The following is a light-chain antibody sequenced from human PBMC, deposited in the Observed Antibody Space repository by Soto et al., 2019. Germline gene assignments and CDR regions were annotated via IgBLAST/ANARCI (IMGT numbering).Light chain of an antibody. J-gene: IGKJ4*01. V-gene: IGKV3-20*01. CDR1: QSVDSNY. CDR3: QQYGSSPLT. Sequence: EIVLTQSPATLSLSPGERATLSCRASQSVDSNYLAWYQQRPGQAPRFLIYGASSRATGIPDRFSGSGSGTDFTLTISRLEPEDFAVYYCQQYGSSPLTFGGGTKVDIK. CDR2: GAS.